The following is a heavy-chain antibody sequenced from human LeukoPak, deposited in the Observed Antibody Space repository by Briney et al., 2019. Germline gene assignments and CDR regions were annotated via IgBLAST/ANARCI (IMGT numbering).Heavy chain of an antibody. D-gene: IGHD4-17*01. CDR3: AKAMTTVTTFYFDY. CDR1: GFTFGSYG. J-gene: IGHJ4*02. V-gene: IGHV3-23*01. CDR2: ISGSGGST. Sequence: PGGTLRLSCAASGFTFGSYGMSWVRQAPGKGLEWVSAISGSGGSTYYADSVKGRFTISRDNSKNTLYLQMNSLRAEDTAVYYCAKAMTTVTTFYFDYWGQGTLVTVSS.